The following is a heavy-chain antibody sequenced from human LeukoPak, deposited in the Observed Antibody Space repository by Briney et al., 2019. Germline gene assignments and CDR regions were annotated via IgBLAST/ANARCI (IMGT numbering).Heavy chain of an antibody. Sequence: SETLSLTCTVSGGSISSSSYYWGWIRQPPGKGLEWFGSIYYSGSTYYNPSLKSRVTISVDTSKNQFSLKLSSVTAADTAVYYCARRNPSIAAAGRAFDPWGQGTLVTVSS. V-gene: IGHV4-39*07. CDR2: IYYSGST. D-gene: IGHD6-13*01. J-gene: IGHJ5*02. CDR3: ARRNPSIAAAGRAFDP. CDR1: GGSISSSSYY.